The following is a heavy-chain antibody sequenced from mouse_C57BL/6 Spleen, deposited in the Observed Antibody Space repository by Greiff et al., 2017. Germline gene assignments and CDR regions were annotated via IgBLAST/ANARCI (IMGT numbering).Heavy chain of an antibody. V-gene: IGHV5-17*01. D-gene: IGHD1-1*01. CDR3: ARRDYYGSFWFAY. Sequence: EVNVVESGGGLVKPGGSLKLSCAASGFTFSDYGMHWVRQAPEKGLEWVAYISSGSSTIYYADTVKGRFTISRDNAKNTLFLQMTSLRSEDTAMYYCARRDYYGSFWFAYWGQGTLVTVSA. CDR1: GFTFSDYG. J-gene: IGHJ3*01. CDR2: ISSGSSTI.